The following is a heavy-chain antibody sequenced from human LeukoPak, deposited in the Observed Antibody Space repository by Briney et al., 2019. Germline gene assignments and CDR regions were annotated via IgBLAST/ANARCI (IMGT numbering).Heavy chain of an antibody. CDR1: GGSISTYY. Sequence: SETLSLTCTVSGGSISTYYWNWIRQPQGQGLERVGYIDYSGSTNSNPSLESRVTIAEDTSKTQFSLKLSSGTAADAAVDYCSRGGYTGDDWSYWGQGILVTVSS. V-gene: IGHV4-59*01. CDR3: SRGGYTGDDWSY. CDR2: IDYSGST. J-gene: IGHJ4*02. D-gene: IGHD6-13*01.